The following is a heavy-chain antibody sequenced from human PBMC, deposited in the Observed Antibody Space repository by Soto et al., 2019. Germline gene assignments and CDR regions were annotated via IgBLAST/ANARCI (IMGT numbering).Heavy chain of an antibody. CDR2: IIPIFGTA. CDR3: ARESTYYDILTGYYPGVGWFDP. D-gene: IGHD3-9*01. Sequence: QVQLVQSGAEVKKPGSSVKVSCKASGGTFSSYAISWVRQAPGQGLEWMGGIIPIFGTANYAQKFQGRVTITADESTSTAYIELSSLRAEHPAVYYCARESTYYDILTGYYPGVGWFDPWGQGNLVTVSS. V-gene: IGHV1-69*12. CDR1: GGTFSSYA. J-gene: IGHJ5*02.